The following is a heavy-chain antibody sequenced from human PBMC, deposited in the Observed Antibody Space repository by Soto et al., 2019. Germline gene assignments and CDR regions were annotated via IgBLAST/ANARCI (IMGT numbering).Heavy chain of an antibody. Sequence: SETLSLTCTVSGGSISSGDYYWSWIRQPPGKGLEWIGYIYYSGSTYYNPSLKSRVTISVDTSKNQFSLKLSSVTAADTAVYYCARDHQRNYYDSSGTAMGAFDIWGQGTMVTVSS. CDR1: GGSISSGDYY. V-gene: IGHV4-30-4*01. CDR3: ARDHQRNYYDSSGTAMGAFDI. J-gene: IGHJ3*02. D-gene: IGHD3-22*01. CDR2: IYYSGST.